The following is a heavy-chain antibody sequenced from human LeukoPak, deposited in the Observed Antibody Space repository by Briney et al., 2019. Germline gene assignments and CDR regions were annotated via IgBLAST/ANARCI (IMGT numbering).Heavy chain of an antibody. V-gene: IGHV3-23*01. Sequence: PGGSLRLSCAASGFTFSSYAMSWVRQAPGKGLEWVSAISGGGGSTYYADSVKGRFTISRDNSKKTLYLQMNSLRAEDTAVYYCAKAAGRGYNYGDYFDYWGQGTLVTVSS. CDR2: ISGGGGST. J-gene: IGHJ4*02. CDR1: GFTFSSYA. D-gene: IGHD5-18*01. CDR3: AKAAGRGYNYGDYFDY.